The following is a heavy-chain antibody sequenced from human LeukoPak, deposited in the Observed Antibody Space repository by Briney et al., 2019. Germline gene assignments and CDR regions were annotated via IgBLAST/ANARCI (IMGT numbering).Heavy chain of an antibody. D-gene: IGHD3-22*01. CDR2: ITSSGYYT. CDR3: TTEAYYYDSGAIKYFDY. CDR1: GFTFSDYY. J-gene: IGHJ4*02. Sequence: GGSLRLSCAASGFTFSDYYMTWIRQAPGKGLEWVSYITSSGYYTNYGDSVKGRFTMSRDNAKKSLYLQMNSLKTEDTAVYYCTTEAYYYDSGAIKYFDYWGQGTLVTVSS. V-gene: IGHV3-11*05.